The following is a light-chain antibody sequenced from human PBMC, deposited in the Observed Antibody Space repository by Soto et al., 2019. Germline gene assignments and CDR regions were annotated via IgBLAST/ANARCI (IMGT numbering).Light chain of an antibody. CDR3: QQCYTTPT. J-gene: IGKJ4*01. CDR1: QSLLYIANNKNY. V-gene: IGKV4-1*01. Sequence: DIVMTQFPDSLGVSLGERATINCRSSQSLLYIANNKNYLAWYQQKPGQPPKLLISWASARESGVPDRFSGSGSGADFTLTISSLQAEDVGLYYCQQCYTTPTFGGGTKVELK. CDR2: WAS.